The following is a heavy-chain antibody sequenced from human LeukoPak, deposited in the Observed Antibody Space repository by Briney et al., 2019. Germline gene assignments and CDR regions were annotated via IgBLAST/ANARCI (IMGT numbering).Heavy chain of an antibody. CDR1: GFTFDDYA. Sequence: GGSLRLSCAAFGFTFDDYAMHWVRQAPGKGLEWVSGISWNSGSIGYADSVKGRFTISRDNAKNSLYLQMNSLRAEDTALYYCSKGMFFDRCNAFDIWAQGTMVTVSS. V-gene: IGHV3-9*01. CDR2: ISWNSGSI. J-gene: IGHJ3*02. D-gene: IGHD3/OR15-3a*01. CDR3: SKGMFFDRCNAFDI.